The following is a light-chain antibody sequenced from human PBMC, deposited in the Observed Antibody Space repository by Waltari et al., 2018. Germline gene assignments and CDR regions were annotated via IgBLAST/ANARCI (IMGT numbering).Light chain of an antibody. Sequence: LVLTQSPSASASLGASVKLTCTLSSGYSSNALAWLQQQPGKGPRYLMKVNSDGSHRKGDDIPDRFSASKSGTECQLTISSLQSEDEADYFCQTGGHGTWVFGGGTKLTVL. CDR3: QTGGHGTWV. V-gene: IGLV4-69*01. CDR1: SGYSSNA. J-gene: IGLJ3*02. CDR2: VNSDGSH.